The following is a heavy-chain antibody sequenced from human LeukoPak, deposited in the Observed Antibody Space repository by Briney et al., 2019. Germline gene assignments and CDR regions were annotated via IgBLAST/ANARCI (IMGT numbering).Heavy chain of an antibody. CDR1: GYTFTSYG. Sequence: ASVKVSCKASGYTFTSYGISRVRQAPGQGLEWMGWISAYNGNTNYAQKFQGRVTMTRDTSTSTVYMELSSLRSEDTAVYYCARVVVDSSQDYFDYWGQGTLVTVSS. CDR2: ISAYNGNT. CDR3: ARVVVDSSQDYFDY. V-gene: IGHV1-18*01. D-gene: IGHD3-22*01. J-gene: IGHJ4*02.